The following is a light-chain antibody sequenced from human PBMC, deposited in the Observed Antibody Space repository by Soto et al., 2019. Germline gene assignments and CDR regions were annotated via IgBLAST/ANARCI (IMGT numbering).Light chain of an antibody. CDR3: QQYGNSPRT. CDR1: QSVSSNY. J-gene: IGKJ1*01. Sequence: EIVLTQTPGTLSLSPGEAATLSCRASQSVSSNYLAWYQQKRGQAPRLLIYGASSRATGIPDRFSGSGSGTDFTLTISRLESEDFAVYYCQQYGNSPRTFGQGTKVEIK. V-gene: IGKV3-20*01. CDR2: GAS.